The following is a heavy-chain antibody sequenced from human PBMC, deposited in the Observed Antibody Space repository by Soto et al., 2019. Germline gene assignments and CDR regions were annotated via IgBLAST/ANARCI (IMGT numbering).Heavy chain of an antibody. CDR3: AKGNGIGGVPAASEGWPKDYCYGMDV. CDR1: GFTFSSYA. J-gene: IGHJ6*02. D-gene: IGHD2-2*01. V-gene: IGHV3-23*01. CDR2: ISGSGGST. Sequence: EVQLLESGGGLVQPGGSLRLSCAASGFTFSSYAMSWVRQAPGKGLEWVSAISGSGGSTYYADSVKGRFTISRDNSKNKPDLQMHSLRAEDTAGYYCAKGNGIGGVPAASEGWPKDYCYGMDVLGPGTTV.